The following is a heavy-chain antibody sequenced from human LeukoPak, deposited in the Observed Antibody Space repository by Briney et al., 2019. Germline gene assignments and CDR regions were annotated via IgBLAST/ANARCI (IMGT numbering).Heavy chain of an antibody. CDR2: ISGSGGST. Sequence: GGSLRLSCAASGFTFSSYAMSWVRQAPVKELEWVSAISGSGGSTYYADSVKGRFTISRDNSKNTLYLQMNSLRAEDTAVYYCAKVDYYDSSGYYLGVSGSGVVDYWGQGTLVTVSS. CDR3: AKVDYYDSSGYYLGVSGSGVVDY. J-gene: IGHJ4*02. D-gene: IGHD3-22*01. V-gene: IGHV3-23*01. CDR1: GFTFSSYA.